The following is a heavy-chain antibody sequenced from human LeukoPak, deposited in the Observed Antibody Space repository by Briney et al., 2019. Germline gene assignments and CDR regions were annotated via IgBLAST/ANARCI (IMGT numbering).Heavy chain of an antibody. CDR1: GGSISSSNW. CDR2: IYHSGST. CDR3: ARSVHNWNDYFGY. Sequence: SGTLSLTCAVSGGSISSSNWWSWVRQPPGKGLEWIGEIYHSGSTNYNPSLKSRVTISVDTSKNQFSLKLSSVTAADTAVYYCARSVHNWNDYFGYWGQGTLVTVSS. J-gene: IGHJ4*01. V-gene: IGHV4-4*02. D-gene: IGHD1-20*01.